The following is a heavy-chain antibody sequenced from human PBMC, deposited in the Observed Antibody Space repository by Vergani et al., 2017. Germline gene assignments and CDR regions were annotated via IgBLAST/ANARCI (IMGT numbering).Heavy chain of an antibody. J-gene: IGHJ4*02. V-gene: IGHV1-2*02. D-gene: IGHD3-9*01. Sequence: QVQLVQSGAEVKKPGASVKVSCKASGYTFTGYYMHWVRQAPGQGLEWMGWINPNSGGTNYARKFQGRVTMTRDTSISTAYMELSRLRSDDTAVYYCGRTPLRYFDWQLDYWGQGTLVTVSS. CDR3: GRTPLRYFDWQLDY. CDR1: GYTFTGYY. CDR2: INPNSGGT.